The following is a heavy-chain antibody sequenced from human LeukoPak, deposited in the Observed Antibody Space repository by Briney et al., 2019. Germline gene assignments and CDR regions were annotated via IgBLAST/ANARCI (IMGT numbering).Heavy chain of an antibody. J-gene: IGHJ6*03. CDR2: IADKRAT. D-gene: IGHD3-3*01. CDR3: AKVGVEPHYYYYMDV. Sequence: GGSLTLSCAASGFTFSRSAMTGVRQAPGQGLEWVSGIADKRATYYADSVKGRFIISRDNPKTTLFLQMDSLRAEDTALYFCAKVGVEPHYYYYMDVWGKGTMVPVSS. V-gene: IGHV3-23*01. CDR1: GFTFSRSA.